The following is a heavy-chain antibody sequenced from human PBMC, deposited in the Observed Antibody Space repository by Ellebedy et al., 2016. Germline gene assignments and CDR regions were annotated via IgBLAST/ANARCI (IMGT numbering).Heavy chain of an antibody. CDR1: GGSINSGAYY. D-gene: IGHD3-3*01. CDR2: IYSSGST. J-gene: IGHJ4*02. CDR3: ASLTIPGGSDS. Sequence: SETLSLXXTVSGGSINSGAYYWTWIRQPAGKGLEWIGYIYSSGSTIYNPSLKSRLTMSVDTSKNHFSLELSSVTAADTALYYCASLTIPGGSDSWGQGTLVTVSS. V-gene: IGHV4-61*09.